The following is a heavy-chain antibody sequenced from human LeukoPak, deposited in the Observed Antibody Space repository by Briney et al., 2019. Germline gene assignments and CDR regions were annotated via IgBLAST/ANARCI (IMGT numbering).Heavy chain of an antibody. D-gene: IGHD2-15*01. J-gene: IGHJ4*02. V-gene: IGHV3-23*01. CDR3: SKAGAVVVVAAKYFDY. CDR2: ISGSGDST. Sequence: GGSLRLSCAASGFTFSSYAMSWVRQAPGKGLEWVTAISGSGDSTYYADSVKGRFTISRDNSKNTLYLQMNSLRAEDTAVYYCSKAGAVVVVAAKYFDYWGQGTLVTVSS. CDR1: GFTFSSYA.